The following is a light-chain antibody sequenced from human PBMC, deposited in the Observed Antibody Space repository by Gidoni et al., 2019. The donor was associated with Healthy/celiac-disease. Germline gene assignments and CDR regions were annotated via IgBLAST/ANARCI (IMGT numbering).Light chain of an antibody. V-gene: IGKV2-28*01. CDR2: LGS. CDR3: MQALQTPIT. Sequence: DIVMTQSPLSLPVTPGEPASISCRYSQSLLHRNGYNYLDWYLQKPGQSPQLLIYLGSNRASGVPDRFSGSGSGTDFTLKISRVEAEDVGIYYCMQALQTPITFGQGTRLEIK. J-gene: IGKJ5*01. CDR1: QSLLHRNGYNY.